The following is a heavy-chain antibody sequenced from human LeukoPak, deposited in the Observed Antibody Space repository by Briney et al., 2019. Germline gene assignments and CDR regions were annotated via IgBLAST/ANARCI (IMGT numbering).Heavy chain of an antibody. Sequence: PGGSLRLSCAAFGFTLSNYGMHWVRQAPGKGLEWVAGIWFDGGNEYYSDSVKGRFTISRDNSKNTLCLQMNSLRAEDTAVYHCARDGYSYGSYYYYAMDVWGQGTTVTVSS. J-gene: IGHJ6*02. CDR2: IWFDGGNE. CDR3: ARDGYSYGSYYYYAMDV. CDR1: GFTLSNYG. V-gene: IGHV3-33*01. D-gene: IGHD5-18*01.